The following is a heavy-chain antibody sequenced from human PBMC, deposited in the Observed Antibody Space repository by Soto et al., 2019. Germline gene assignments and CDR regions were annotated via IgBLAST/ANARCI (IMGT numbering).Heavy chain of an antibody. CDR3: ARGLGSGDY. Sequence: QVQLVQSGAEVKKPGASVKVSCKASGYTLTNFYIHWVRQAPGQGLEWMGIINPNGGSTNYAHNFRGRVTITRDTSTSTVYMDLSSLISEDTAVYYCARGLGSGDYWGRGTLVTVSS. D-gene: IGHD6-25*01. V-gene: IGHV1-46*03. J-gene: IGHJ4*01. CDR1: GYTLTNFY. CDR2: INPNGGST.